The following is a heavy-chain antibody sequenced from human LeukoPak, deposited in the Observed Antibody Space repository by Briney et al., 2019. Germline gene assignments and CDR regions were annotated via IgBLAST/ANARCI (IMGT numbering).Heavy chain of an antibody. D-gene: IGHD3-9*01. V-gene: IGHV1-18*01. Sequence: GASVKVSCKASGYTFTSYGISWVRQAPEQGLEWMGWISAYNGNTNYAQKLQGRVTMTTDTSTSTAYMELRSLRSDDTAVYYCARDGTYYDILTGSPRGWFDPWGQGTLVTVSS. CDR2: ISAYNGNT. CDR1: GYTFTSYG. CDR3: ARDGTYYDILTGSPRGWFDP. J-gene: IGHJ5*02.